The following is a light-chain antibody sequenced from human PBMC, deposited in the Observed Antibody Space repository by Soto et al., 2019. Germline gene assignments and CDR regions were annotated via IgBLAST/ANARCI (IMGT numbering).Light chain of an antibody. V-gene: IGLV2-11*01. Sequence: QSALTQPRSVSGSPGQSVTISCTGTSSDVGGYNYVSWYQQHPGKDPKLLIYDVSKRPSGVPNRFSGSKSGNTASLTISGLQAEDEADYYCCSYAGSDTFVFATGTKVTVL. CDR1: SSDVGGYNY. J-gene: IGLJ1*01. CDR3: CSYAGSDTFV. CDR2: DVS.